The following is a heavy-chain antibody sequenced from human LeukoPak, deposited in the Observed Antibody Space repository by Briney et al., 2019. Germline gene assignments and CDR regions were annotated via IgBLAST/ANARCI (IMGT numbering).Heavy chain of an antibody. CDR3: ARGLGSYDSSELTWPMISF. V-gene: IGHV1-8*01. D-gene: IGHD3-22*01. CDR1: GYTFTSYE. CDR2: MNPDSGDT. J-gene: IGHJ4*02. Sequence: ASVKVSCKASGYTFTSYEINWVRQATGHGLEWMGWMNPDSGDTAYAQRFQGRVTMTRGTSITTAYMELSGLRSEDTAVYYCARGLGSYDSSELTWPMISFWGQGTQVTVSS.